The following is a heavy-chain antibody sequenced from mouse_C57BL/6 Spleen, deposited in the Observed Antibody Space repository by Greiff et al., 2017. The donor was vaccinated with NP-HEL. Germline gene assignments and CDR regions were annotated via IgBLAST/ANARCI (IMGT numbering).Heavy chain of an antibody. CDR2: ISSGSSTI. CDR1: GFTFSDYG. V-gene: IGHV5-17*01. J-gene: IGHJ4*01. CDR3: ARGGWVLMDY. D-gene: IGHD1-1*02. Sequence: EVKLMESGGGLVKPGGSLKLSCAASGFTFSDYGMHWVRQAPEKGLEWVAYISSGSSTIYYADTVKGRFTISRDNAKNTLFLQMTSLRSEDTAMYYCARGGWVLMDYWGQGTSVTVSS.